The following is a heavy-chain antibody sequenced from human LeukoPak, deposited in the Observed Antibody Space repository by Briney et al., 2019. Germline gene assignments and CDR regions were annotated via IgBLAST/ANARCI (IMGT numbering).Heavy chain of an antibody. Sequence: GGSLRLSCAASGFTFTSYGMHWVRQAPGKGLEWVAFIRYDGSNKYYADSVKGRFTISRDNSKNTLYLQMNSLRGEDTAVYYCAKDRSEYSYGYDFDYWGQGTLVTVSS. D-gene: IGHD5-18*01. J-gene: IGHJ4*02. CDR3: AKDRSEYSYGYDFDY. V-gene: IGHV3-30*02. CDR1: GFTFTSYG. CDR2: IRYDGSNK.